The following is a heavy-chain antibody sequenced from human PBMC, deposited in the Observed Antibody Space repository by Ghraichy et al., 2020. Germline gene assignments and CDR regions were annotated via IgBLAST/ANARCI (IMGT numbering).Heavy chain of an antibody. CDR2: ILYSGGT. V-gene: IGHV4-39*01. CDR3: ARHRTTRYCRSDSCYYYYYGMDV. J-gene: IGHJ6*02. D-gene: IGHD2-2*01. Sequence: SQTLSLTCPVSGGSLSSNSYFWAWIRQPPGKGLEWIGSILYSGGTYYNPSLEGRVTISVDTSKNQLSLKLSSVTAADTAVYYCARHRTTRYCRSDSCYYYYYGMDVWGQGTTVTVSS. CDR1: GGSLSSNSYF.